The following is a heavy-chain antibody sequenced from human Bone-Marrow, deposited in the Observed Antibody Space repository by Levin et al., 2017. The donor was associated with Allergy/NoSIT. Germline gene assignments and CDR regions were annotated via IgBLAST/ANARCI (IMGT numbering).Heavy chain of an antibody. V-gene: IGHV3-53*01. D-gene: IGHD3-10*01. Sequence: GGSLRLSCAASGLTVSTNYMNWVRQAPGKGLEWVSVIYRGGNTFYADAVKGRFTISGDNSKNTLHLQMNNLRADDTAIYYCARRQFYGSGRYGFDIWGQGTMVTVSS. CDR3: ARRQFYGSGRYGFDI. CDR1: GLTVSTNY. J-gene: IGHJ3*02. CDR2: IYRGGNT.